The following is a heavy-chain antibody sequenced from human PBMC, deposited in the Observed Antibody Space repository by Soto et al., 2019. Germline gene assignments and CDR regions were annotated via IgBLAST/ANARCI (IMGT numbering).Heavy chain of an antibody. CDR2: IYHTGNT. Sequence: SETLSLTCTVSGDSISTYYWTWIRQPPGKGLEWIGYIYHTGNTKCNPSLKSRVTISVDTSKNQFSLKMTSVTAADTAVYYCARDKITGLFDYWGQGTLVTVSS. J-gene: IGHJ4*02. V-gene: IGHV4-59*12. CDR1: GDSISTYY. CDR3: ARDKITGLFDY. D-gene: IGHD2-8*02.